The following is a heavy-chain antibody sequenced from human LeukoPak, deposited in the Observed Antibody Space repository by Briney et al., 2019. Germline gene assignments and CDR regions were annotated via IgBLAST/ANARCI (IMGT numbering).Heavy chain of an antibody. D-gene: IGHD6-19*01. Sequence: GGSLRLSCAASGFTFSDSAMNWVRQASGKGLEWVGHIRGKTNSYATAYAASVRGRFTISREDSKNTAYLQMNSLKTEDTAVYYCTGGSGWYSPDYWGQGTLVTVSS. CDR2: IRGKTNSYAT. CDR1: GFTFSDSA. J-gene: IGHJ4*02. V-gene: IGHV3-73*01. CDR3: TGGSGWYSPDY.